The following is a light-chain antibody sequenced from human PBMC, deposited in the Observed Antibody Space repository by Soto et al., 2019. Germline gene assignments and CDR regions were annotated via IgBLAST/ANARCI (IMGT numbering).Light chain of an antibody. CDR3: CSYARSSTSV. V-gene: IGLV2-23*01. CDR2: KGS. CDR1: SSDVGSYNL. J-gene: IGLJ3*02. Sequence: QSALPQPDSVSGSPGQSITISCTGTSSDVGSYNLVSWYQQHPGKDPKLMIYKGSKRPSGVSNRFSGSKSGNTASLTASGLQAEDEAHYYCCSYARSSTSVLGVGTKLTVL.